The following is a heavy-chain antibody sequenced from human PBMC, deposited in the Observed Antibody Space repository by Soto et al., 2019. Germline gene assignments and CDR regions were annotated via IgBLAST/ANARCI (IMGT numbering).Heavy chain of an antibody. V-gene: IGHV1-18*01. D-gene: IGHD6-19*01. J-gene: IGHJ4*02. CDR1: GYTFSNYG. Sequence: ASVKVSCKASGYTFSNYGISWVRQAPGQGLEWLGWISVYNGNTNYAQKFQGRVTMTTDTSTSTAYMELRSLRSDDTAVYYCARMYSSGWLFAYCGQGTPVTVSS. CDR3: ARMYSSGWLFAY. CDR2: ISVYNGNT.